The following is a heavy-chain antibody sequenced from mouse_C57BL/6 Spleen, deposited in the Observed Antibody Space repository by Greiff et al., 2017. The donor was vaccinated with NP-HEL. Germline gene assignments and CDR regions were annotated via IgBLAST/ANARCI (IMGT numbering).Heavy chain of an antibody. D-gene: IGHD2-4*01. CDR2: ISYSGST. CDR3: ARDQGDYDVWFAY. J-gene: IGHJ3*01. CDR1: GYSITSGYD. Sequence: EVKLEESGPGMVKPSQSLSLTCTVTGYSITSGYDWHWIRHFPGNKLEWMGYISYSGSTNYNPSLKSRISITHDTSKNHFFLKLNSVTTEDTATYYCARDQGDYDVWFAYWGQGTLVTVSA. V-gene: IGHV3-1*01.